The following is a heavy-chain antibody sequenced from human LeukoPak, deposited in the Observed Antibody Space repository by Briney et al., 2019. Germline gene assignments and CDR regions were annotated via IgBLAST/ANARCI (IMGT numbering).Heavy chain of an antibody. Sequence: PEASVKVSCKASGYTFSNYGITWVRQAPGQGLEWMGWISAYNGNTKYAQKFQGRVTMTTDTSTSTAYMELRSLRSDDTGVYYCARGLPPRRNSDSSGYYSYYFDYWGQGTLVTVSS. CDR2: ISAYNGNT. D-gene: IGHD3-22*01. CDR3: ARGLPPRRNSDSSGYYSYYFDY. V-gene: IGHV1-18*01. J-gene: IGHJ4*02. CDR1: GYTFSNYG.